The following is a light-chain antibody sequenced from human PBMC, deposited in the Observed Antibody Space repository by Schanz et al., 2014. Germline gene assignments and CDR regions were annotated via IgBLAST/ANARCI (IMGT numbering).Light chain of an antibody. CDR1: QSVSSH. J-gene: IGKJ3*01. CDR3: QQYGSSPT. CDR2: GAS. Sequence: EIVMTQSPATLSLSPGERATLSCRASQSVSSHLAWYQQKPGQAPRVLIYGASIRATGIPDRFSGSGSGTDFTLTISRLEPEDFAVYYCQQYGSSPTFGPGTKVDIK. V-gene: IGKV3-20*01.